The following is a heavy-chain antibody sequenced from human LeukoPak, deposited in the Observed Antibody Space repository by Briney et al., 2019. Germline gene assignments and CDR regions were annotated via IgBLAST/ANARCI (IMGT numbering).Heavy chain of an antibody. V-gene: IGHV1-2*02. D-gene: IGHD6-19*01. J-gene: IGHJ3*02. CDR3: ARQGQWLVSSDAFDI. Sequence: ASVKVSCKASGYTFTGYYMHWVRQAPGQGLEWMGWINPNSGGTNYAQKFQGRVTMTRNTSISTAYMELSSLRSEDTAVYYCARQGQWLVSSDAFDIWGQGTMVTVSS. CDR2: INPNSGGT. CDR1: GYTFTGYY.